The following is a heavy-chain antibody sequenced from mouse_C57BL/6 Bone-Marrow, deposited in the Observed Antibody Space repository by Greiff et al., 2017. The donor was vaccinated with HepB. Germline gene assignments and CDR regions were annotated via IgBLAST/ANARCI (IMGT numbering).Heavy chain of an antibody. Sequence: EVKLEESGGGLVQPGGSMKLSCAASGFTFSDAWMDWVRQSPEKGLEWVAEIRHKANNNATYYAVSVKGRFTITRDDSKSSVYLQMNSLRAEDTGIYYCTRFLGGFAYWGQGTLVTVSA. J-gene: IGHJ3*01. CDR2: IRHKANNNAT. CDR1: GFTFSDAW. CDR3: TRFLGGFAY. V-gene: IGHV6-6*01. D-gene: IGHD4-1*01.